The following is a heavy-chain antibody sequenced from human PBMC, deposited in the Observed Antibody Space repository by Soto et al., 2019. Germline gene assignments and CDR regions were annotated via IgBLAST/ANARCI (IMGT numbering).Heavy chain of an antibody. J-gene: IGHJ4*02. V-gene: IGHV4-34*01. CDR2: INHSGST. CDR3: ARGSGDYDSSGYRQPFDY. Sequence: SETLSLTCAVYGGSFSGYYWSWIRQPPGKGPEWIGEINHSGSTNYNPSLKSRVTISVDTSKNQFSLKLSSVTAADTAVYYCARGSGDYDSSGYRQPFDYWGQGTLVTVSS. CDR1: GGSFSGYY. D-gene: IGHD3-22*01.